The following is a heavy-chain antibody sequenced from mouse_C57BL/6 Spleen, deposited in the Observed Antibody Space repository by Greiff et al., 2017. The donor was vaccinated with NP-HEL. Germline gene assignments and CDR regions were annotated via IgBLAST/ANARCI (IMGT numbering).Heavy chain of an antibody. V-gene: IGHV8-12*01. J-gene: IGHJ1*03. CDR2: IYWDDDK. Sequence: QVTLKESGPGILQSSQTLSLTCSFSGFSLSTSGMGVSWIRQPSGKGLEWLALIYWDDDKRFNPSLKSRLTISKYTSRNQVCLKITSVDTADTATYYCARMGDYGTGYFDVWGTGTTVTVSS. CDR1: GFSLSTSGMG. CDR3: ARMGDYGTGYFDV. D-gene: IGHD1-1*01.